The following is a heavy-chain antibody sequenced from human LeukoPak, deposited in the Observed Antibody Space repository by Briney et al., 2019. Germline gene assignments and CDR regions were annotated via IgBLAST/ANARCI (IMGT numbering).Heavy chain of an antibody. CDR3: ARKTVTTRGSFDY. Sequence: PSETLSLTCTVSGGSISSYYWSWIRQPPGKGLEWIGCTYYSGSTNYNPSLKSRVTISVDTSKNQFSLKLSSVTAADTAVYYCARKTVTTRGSFDYWGQGTLVSVSS. J-gene: IGHJ4*02. D-gene: IGHD4-17*01. CDR1: GGSISSYY. CDR2: TYYSGST. V-gene: IGHV4-59*01.